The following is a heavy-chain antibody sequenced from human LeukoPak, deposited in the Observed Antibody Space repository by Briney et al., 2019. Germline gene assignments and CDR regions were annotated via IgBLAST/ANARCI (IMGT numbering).Heavy chain of an antibody. V-gene: IGHV1-46*01. D-gene: IGHD6-6*01. J-gene: IGHJ5*02. CDR3: AREGSSSSSRAPHNNWFDP. CDR1: GYTFTSYY. Sequence: PVAPVKVSCKASGYTFTSYYMHWVRQAPGQGLEWMGIINPSGGSTSYAQKFQGRVTMTRDTSTSTVYMELSSLRSEDTAVYYCAREGSSSSSRAPHNNWFDPWGQGTLVTVSS. CDR2: INPSGGST.